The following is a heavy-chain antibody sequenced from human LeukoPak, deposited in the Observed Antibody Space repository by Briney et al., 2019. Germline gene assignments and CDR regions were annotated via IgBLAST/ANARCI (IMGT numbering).Heavy chain of an antibody. CDR3: ARVSGI. J-gene: IGHJ3*02. Sequence: GGSLRLSCAASGFTFSSYAMSWVRQAPGKGLEWVAVISYDGSNKYYADSVKGRFTISRDNSKNTLYLQMNSLRAEDTAVYYCARVSGIWGQGTMVTVSS. D-gene: IGHD3-10*01. V-gene: IGHV3-30-3*01. CDR2: ISYDGSNK. CDR1: GFTFSSYA.